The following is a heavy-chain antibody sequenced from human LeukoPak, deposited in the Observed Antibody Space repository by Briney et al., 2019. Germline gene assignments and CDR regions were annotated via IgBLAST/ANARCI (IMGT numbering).Heavy chain of an antibody. J-gene: IGHJ4*02. CDR1: GFTFSSYA. D-gene: IGHD1-26*01. V-gene: IGHV3-23*01. CDR3: AKDRQRMGADFDY. Sequence: GGSLRLSCAASGFTFSSYAMNWVRQAPGKGLEWVSGISGSGASTSYADSVKGRFTISRDNSRNTIYLQMNSLRAEDTAVYFCAKDRQRMGADFDYWGQGTLVTVSS. CDR2: ISGSGAST.